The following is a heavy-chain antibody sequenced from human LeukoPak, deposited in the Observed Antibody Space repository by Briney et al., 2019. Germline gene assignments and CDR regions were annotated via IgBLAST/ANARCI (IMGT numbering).Heavy chain of an antibody. D-gene: IGHD1/OR15-1a*01. Sequence: KPSETLSLTCAVYGGSFSAHYWSWIRQPPRKGLEWIGEINPSGSTNYNPSLKSRVTISVDTSKNQFSLKLTSVTAADTAVYYCGGAMSRTRKVFDYWGQGTLFTVSS. CDR3: GGAMSRTRKVFDY. CDR2: INPSGST. V-gene: IGHV4-34*01. CDR1: GGSFSAHY. J-gene: IGHJ4*02.